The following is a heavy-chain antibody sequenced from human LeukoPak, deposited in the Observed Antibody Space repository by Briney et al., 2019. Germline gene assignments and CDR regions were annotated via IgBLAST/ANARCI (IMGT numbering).Heavy chain of an antibody. Sequence: SETLSLTCAVSGYSISSGYYWGWIRQPPGKGLEWIGSIYHSVSTYYNPSLKSRVTISVGTSKNQFSLKLSSVTAADTAVYYCARDPPRGYCSGGSCDGVYYWGQGTLVTVSS. D-gene: IGHD2-15*01. CDR3: ARDPPRGYCSGGSCDGVYY. CDR1: GYSISSGYY. J-gene: IGHJ4*02. V-gene: IGHV4-38-2*02. CDR2: IYHSVST.